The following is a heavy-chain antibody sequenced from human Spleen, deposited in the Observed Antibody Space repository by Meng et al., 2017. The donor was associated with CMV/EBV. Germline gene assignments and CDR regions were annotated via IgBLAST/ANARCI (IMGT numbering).Heavy chain of an antibody. CDR3: ATEEMATIIGLGY. D-gene: IGHD5-24*01. CDR1: GYTVTTYA. J-gene: IGHJ4*02. Sequence: KASGYTVTTYAMHWVRQAPGQRLEWMARINTGNANTKYSQKFQGRLTITRDTSASTAYMELSSLRSEDTAVYYCATEEMATIIGLGYWGQGSLVTVSS. V-gene: IGHV1-3*04. CDR2: INTGNANT.